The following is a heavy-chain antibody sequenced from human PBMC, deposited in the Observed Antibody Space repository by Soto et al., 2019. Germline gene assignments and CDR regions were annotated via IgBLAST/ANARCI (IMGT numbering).Heavy chain of an antibody. CDR2: INHLGST. CDR3: ASPQYNWNNPFVY. CDR1: GGSLNGHY. Sequence: QVQLQQWGAGLLKPSETLSLTCAVYGGSLNGHYWSWLRQPPGKGLEWIGEINHLGSTDYNPSLRSRVTISVDTSKNQFSLRLTSVTAADTADYYCASPQYNWNNPFVYWGQGTLVTVSS. D-gene: IGHD1-20*01. J-gene: IGHJ4*02. V-gene: IGHV4-34*01.